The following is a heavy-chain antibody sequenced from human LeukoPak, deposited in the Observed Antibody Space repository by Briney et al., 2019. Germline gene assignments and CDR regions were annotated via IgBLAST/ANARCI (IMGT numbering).Heavy chain of an antibody. CDR3: ARDRVDGSYWYFDL. CDR2: IYNSGST. D-gene: IGHD3-10*01. CDR1: GYSLSSGYY. V-gene: IGHV4-38-2*02. J-gene: IGHJ2*01. Sequence: SETLSLTCTVSGYSLSSGYYRGWIRRSPGKGLEWIGRIYNSGSTYYNPSLKSGVTISIDTSTNQFSLKLSSVTAADTAVYYCARDRVDGSYWYFDLWGRGTLVTVAS.